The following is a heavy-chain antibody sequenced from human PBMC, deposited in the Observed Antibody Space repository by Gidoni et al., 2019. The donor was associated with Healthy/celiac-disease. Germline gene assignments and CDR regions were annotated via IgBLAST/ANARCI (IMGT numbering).Heavy chain of an antibody. D-gene: IGHD3-16*01. CDR3: ARDGPVMDHDVLGGWFDP. CDR1: GDSVSSTSAA. J-gene: IGHJ5*02. Sequence: QVQLQQSGPGLVKPSQTLSLTCAISGDSVSSTSAACNWIRQSPSRGLEWLGRTYYRAKWYNDYAVSVKSRITINPDTSKNQFSLQLNSVTPEDTAVYYCARDGPVMDHDVLGGWFDPWGQGTLVTVSS. V-gene: IGHV6-1*01. CDR2: TYYRAKWYN.